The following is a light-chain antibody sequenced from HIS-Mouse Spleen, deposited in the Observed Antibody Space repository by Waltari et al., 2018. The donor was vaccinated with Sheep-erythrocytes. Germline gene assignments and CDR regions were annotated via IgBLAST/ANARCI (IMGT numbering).Light chain of an antibody. Sequence: SYDLTQPPSVSVSPGQTASITCSGDKLGDQYACWYQQKPGQSPVLVIYQDSKRPSGIPERFSGSNSGNTATLTISGTQAMDEADYYCQAWDSSTAWNVVFGGGTKLTVL. V-gene: IGLV3-1*01. CDR2: QDS. J-gene: IGLJ2*01. CDR1: KLGDQY. CDR3: QAWDSSTAWNVV.